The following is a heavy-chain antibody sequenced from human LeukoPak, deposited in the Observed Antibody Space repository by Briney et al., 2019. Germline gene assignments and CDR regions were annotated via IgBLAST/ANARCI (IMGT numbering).Heavy chain of an antibody. D-gene: IGHD2-2*02. CDR3: ARDRAHCSSTSCYTWGAYYYYYYMDV. V-gene: IGHV1-46*01. CDR1: GYTFTSYY. J-gene: IGHJ6*03. CDR2: INPSGGST. Sequence: ASVKVSCKASGYTFTSYYMHWVRQAPGQGLEWMGIINPSGGSTSYAQKFQGRVTMTRDMSTSTVYMELSSLRSEDTAVYHCARDRAHCSSTSCYTWGAYYYYYYMDVWGKGTTVTVSS.